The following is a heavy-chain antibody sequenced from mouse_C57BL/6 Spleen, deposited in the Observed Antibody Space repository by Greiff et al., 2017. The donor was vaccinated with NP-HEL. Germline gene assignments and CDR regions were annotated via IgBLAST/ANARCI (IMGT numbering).Heavy chain of an antibody. CDR1: GYAFSSSW. Sequence: QLQESGPELVKPGASVKISCKASGYAFSSSWMNWVKQRPGKGLEWIGRIYPGDGDTNYNGKFKGKATLTADKSSSTAYMQLSSLTSEASAVYFCASGSSGYGAMDYWGQGTSVTVSS. J-gene: IGHJ4*01. V-gene: IGHV1-82*01. CDR3: ASGSSGYGAMDY. CDR2: IYPGDGDT. D-gene: IGHD3-2*02.